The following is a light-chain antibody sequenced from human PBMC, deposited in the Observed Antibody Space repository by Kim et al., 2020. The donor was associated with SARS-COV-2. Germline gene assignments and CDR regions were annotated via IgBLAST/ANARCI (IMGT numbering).Light chain of an antibody. CDR3: QVWDSDTYL. CDR1: SFGRKN. Sequence: LTQPLSVSVAPGQTASITCGGNSFGRKNVHWYQQKPGQAPVLVIFRDNNRPSGIPERFSASTSGNTATPTISGAQAGDEADYYCQVWDSDTYLFGTGT. V-gene: IGLV3-9*01. CDR2: RDN. J-gene: IGLJ1*01.